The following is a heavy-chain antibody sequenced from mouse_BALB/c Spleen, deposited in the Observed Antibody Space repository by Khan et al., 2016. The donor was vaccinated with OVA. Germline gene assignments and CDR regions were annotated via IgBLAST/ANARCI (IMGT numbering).Heavy chain of an antibody. D-gene: IGHD2-12*01. CDR3: ARRGDDEAYFDY. Sequence: LVESGGGLVKPGGSLKLSCAASGFTFSYYAVSWVRQTPAKRLEWVATISSAGSYTYYPDSVKGRFTISRDNAKNSLYLQMYSLRSEDTAMYYCARRGDDEAYFDYWGQGTTLTVSS. CDR1: GFTFSYYA. CDR2: ISSAGSYT. V-gene: IGHV5-9-3*01. J-gene: IGHJ2*01.